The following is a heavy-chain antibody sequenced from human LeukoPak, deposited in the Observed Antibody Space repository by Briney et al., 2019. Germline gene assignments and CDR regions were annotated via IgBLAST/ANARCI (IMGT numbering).Heavy chain of an antibody. J-gene: IGHJ5*02. D-gene: IGHD3-22*01. V-gene: IGHV1-2*02. CDR2: INPNSGGT. CDR1: GYTFTGYY. CDR3: ASSYYDSSGPPTDGANWFDP. Sequence: ASVKVSCKASGYTFTGYYMHWVRQAPGQGLEWMGWINPNSGGTNYAQKFQGRVTMTRDTSISTAYMELSRLRSDDTAVYYCASSYYDSSGPPTDGANWFDPWGQGTLVTVSS.